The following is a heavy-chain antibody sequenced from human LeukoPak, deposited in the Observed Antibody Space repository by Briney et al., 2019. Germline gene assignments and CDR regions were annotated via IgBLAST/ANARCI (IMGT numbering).Heavy chain of an antibody. CDR1: GFTFSSHW. CDR2: IKSKTDGGTT. V-gene: IGHV3-15*01. CDR3: TTSYLDYYYYGMDV. J-gene: IGHJ6*02. Sequence: GGSLRLSCAASGFTFSSHWMSWVRQAPGKGLEWVGRIKSKTDGGTTDYAAPVKGRFTISRDDSKNTLYLQMNSLKTEDTAVYYCTTSYLDYYYYGMDVWGQGTTVTVSS.